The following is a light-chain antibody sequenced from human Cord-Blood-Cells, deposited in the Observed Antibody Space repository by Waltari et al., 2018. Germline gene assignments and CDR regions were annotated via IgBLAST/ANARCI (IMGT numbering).Light chain of an antibody. V-gene: IGLV3-1*01. CDR1: KLGDKY. CDR2: QNG. Sequence: SYELTQPPSVSVSPGQTASITCSGAKLGDKYACWYQQKPGQSPELVSCQNGRRPSGIPERFSCSNSVNTATLTISGTQAMDGADYYCQAWDSSTVVFGGGTKLTVL. CDR3: QAWDSSTVV. J-gene: IGLJ2*01.